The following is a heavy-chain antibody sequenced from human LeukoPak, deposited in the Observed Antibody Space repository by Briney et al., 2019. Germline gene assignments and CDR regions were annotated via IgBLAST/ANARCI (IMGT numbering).Heavy chain of an antibody. V-gene: IGHV3-21*01. CDR3: ARVEMATITDY. J-gene: IGHJ4*02. Sequence: GGSLRLSCAASGFTFSSYSMSWVRQAPGKGLEWVSSISSSSSYIYYADSVKGRFTISRDNAKNSLYLQMNSLRAEDTAVYYCARVEMATITDYWGQGTLVTVSS. D-gene: IGHD5-24*01. CDR2: ISSSSSYI. CDR1: GFTFSSYS.